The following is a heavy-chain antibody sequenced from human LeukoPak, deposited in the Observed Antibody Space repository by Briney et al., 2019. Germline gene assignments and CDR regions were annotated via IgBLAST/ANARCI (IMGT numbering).Heavy chain of an antibody. D-gene: IGHD6-13*01. V-gene: IGHV1-18*01. CDR1: GANFNNYA. J-gene: IGHJ4*02. Sequence: ASVKVSCKASGANFNNYAISWVRQAPGQGLEWMGWISAYNGNTNYAQKLQGRVTMTTDTSTSTAYMELRSVRSDDTAVYYCARDGRIAAAPDFDYWGQGTLVTVSS. CDR2: ISAYNGNT. CDR3: ARDGRIAAAPDFDY.